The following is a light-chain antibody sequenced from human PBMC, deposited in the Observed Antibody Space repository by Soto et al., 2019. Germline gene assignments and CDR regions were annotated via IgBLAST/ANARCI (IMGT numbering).Light chain of an antibody. CDR2: GAS. Sequence: EIVLTHSPGTLSLSQGERATLSCRASQSVSNNYLAWYQQKPGQAPRLLIYGASNRATGIPDRFSGSGSGTDFTLTISRLEPEDFAVYYCQQYGSSGTFGQGTKVDIK. J-gene: IGKJ1*01. CDR3: QQYGSSGT. CDR1: QSVSNNY. V-gene: IGKV3-20*01.